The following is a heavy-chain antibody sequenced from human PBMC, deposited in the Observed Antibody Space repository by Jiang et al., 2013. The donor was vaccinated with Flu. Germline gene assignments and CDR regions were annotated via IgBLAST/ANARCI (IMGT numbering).Heavy chain of an antibody. Sequence: QSGSELRKPGASVKVSCKASAYTFTSYAINWVRQAPGQGLEWMGWVNTDTGNPTYAQGFTGRFVFSLDTSVTTAYLQITSLKAEDTAVYYCARANYGSGTRWLDPWGQGTLVTVSS. CDR2: VNTDTGNP. J-gene: IGHJ5*02. D-gene: IGHD3-10*01. CDR1: AYTFTSYA. V-gene: IGHV7-4-1*02. CDR3: ARANYGSGTRWLDP.